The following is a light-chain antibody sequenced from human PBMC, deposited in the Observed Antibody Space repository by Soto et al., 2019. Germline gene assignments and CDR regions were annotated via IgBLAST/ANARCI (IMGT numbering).Light chain of an antibody. Sequence: EIVLTQSPGTLSLSPGERVTLSCRASQSVSSSYLAWYQQKPGQAPRLLIYGASSRATGIPDRFSGSGSGTDFTLTISRLEPEDFAVYYCQQYGSSPLITFGQGTRLEIK. J-gene: IGKJ5*01. CDR2: GAS. CDR3: QQYGSSPLIT. V-gene: IGKV3-20*01. CDR1: QSVSSSY.